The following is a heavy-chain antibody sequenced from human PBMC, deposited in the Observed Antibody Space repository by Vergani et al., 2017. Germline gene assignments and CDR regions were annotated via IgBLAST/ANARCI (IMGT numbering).Heavy chain of an antibody. CDR1: GFTFSSYA. V-gene: IGHV3-23*01. J-gene: IGHJ6*02. CDR3: ASPLLWFGELLPKGMDV. CDR2: ISGSGGST. D-gene: IGHD3-10*01. Sequence: EVQLLESGGGLVQPGGSLRLSCAASGFTFSSYAMSWVRQAPGKGLEWVSAISGSGGSTYYADSVKGRFTISRDNAKNTLYLQMNSLRAEDTAVYYCASPLLWFGELLPKGMDVWGQGTTVTVSS.